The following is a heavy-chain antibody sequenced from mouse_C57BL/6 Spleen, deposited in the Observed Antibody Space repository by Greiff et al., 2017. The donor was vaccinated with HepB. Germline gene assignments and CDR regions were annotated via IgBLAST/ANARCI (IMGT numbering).Heavy chain of an antibody. Sequence: EVQLQQSGPGMVKPSQSLSLTCTVTGYSITSGYDWHWIRHFPGNKLEWMGYISYSGSTNYNPSLKSRISITHDTSKNHFFLKLNSVTTEDTATYYCAREGMSYWYFDVWGTGTTVTVSS. CDR1: GYSITSGYD. CDR3: AREGMSYWYFDV. V-gene: IGHV3-1*01. J-gene: IGHJ1*03. CDR2: ISYSGST.